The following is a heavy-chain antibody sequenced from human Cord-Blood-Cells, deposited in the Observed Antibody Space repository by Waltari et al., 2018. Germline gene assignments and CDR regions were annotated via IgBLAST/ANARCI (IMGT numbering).Heavy chain of an antibody. J-gene: IGHJ4*02. D-gene: IGHD6-13*01. CDR3: ARRRYSSSWYDY. Sequence: QVQLVQSGAEVKKPGASVKVSCKASGYTFTGYYMHWVRQAPGHGLGWMGRINPNRGGTNYAQKVQVRGTRTRDTSSSTAYMELSRLRSDDTAVYYCARRRYSSSWYDYWGQGTLVTVSS. V-gene: IGHV1-2*06. CDR1: GYTFTGYY. CDR2: INPNRGGT.